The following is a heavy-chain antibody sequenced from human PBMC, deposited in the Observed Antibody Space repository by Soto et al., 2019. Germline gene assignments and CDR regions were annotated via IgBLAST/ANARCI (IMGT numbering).Heavy chain of an antibody. J-gene: IGHJ4*02. CDR3: ATNPLVGATLPRY. CDR2: IYYSGST. CDR1: GGSISSSSYY. Sequence: PSETLCLTCTVSGGSISSSSYYWGWIRQPPGKGLEWIGSIYYSGSTYYNPSLKSRVTISVDTSKNQFSLKLSSVTAADTAVYYCATNPLVGATLPRYWGQGTLVTVSS. V-gene: IGHV4-39*01. D-gene: IGHD1-26*01.